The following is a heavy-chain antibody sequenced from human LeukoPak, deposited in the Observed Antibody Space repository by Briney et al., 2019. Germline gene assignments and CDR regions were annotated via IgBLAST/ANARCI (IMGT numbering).Heavy chain of an antibody. D-gene: IGHD2-15*01. CDR3: AKDRCGSCYVNWFDP. Sequence: GGSLRLSCAXSGXXFSSYAMSWVRQAPGKGLEWVSAISGSGGSTYYADSVKGRFTISRDNSKNTLYLQMNSLRAEDTAVYYCAKDRCGSCYVNWFDPWGQGTLVTVSS. CDR1: GXXFSSYA. J-gene: IGHJ5*02. CDR2: ISGSGGST. V-gene: IGHV3-23*01.